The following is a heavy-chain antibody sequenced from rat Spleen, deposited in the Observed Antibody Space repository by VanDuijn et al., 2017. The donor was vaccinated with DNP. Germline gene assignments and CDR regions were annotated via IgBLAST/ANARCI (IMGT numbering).Heavy chain of an antibody. CDR1: GFSFTDFH. J-gene: IGHJ1*01. D-gene: IGHD1-6*01. Sequence: EVKLLESGGGLVQPGGSMRLSCAASGFSFTDFHMNWIRQPAGKAPEWLALTRNKANGYTTDYNPSVKGRFTIARDKTQNMLYLQMNALRTEDSATYYCARHGLLPYWYFDFWGPGTMVTVSS. CDR2: TRNKANGYTT. V-gene: IGHV7-7*01. CDR3: ARHGLLPYWYFDF.